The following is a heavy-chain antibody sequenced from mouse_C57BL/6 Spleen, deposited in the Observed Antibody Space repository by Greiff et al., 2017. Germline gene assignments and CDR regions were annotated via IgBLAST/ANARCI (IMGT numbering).Heavy chain of an antibody. V-gene: IGHV1-54*01. CDR2: INPGSGGT. Sequence: VQLQQSGAELVRPGTSVKVSCKASGYAFTNYLIEWVKQRPGQGLEWIGVINPGSGGTNYNEKFKGKATLTADKSSSTAYMQLSNLTSEDSAVYFCARWGLLEDYAMDYWGQGTSVTVSS. CDR3: ARWGLLEDYAMDY. D-gene: IGHD2-10*01. CDR1: GYAFTNYL. J-gene: IGHJ4*01.